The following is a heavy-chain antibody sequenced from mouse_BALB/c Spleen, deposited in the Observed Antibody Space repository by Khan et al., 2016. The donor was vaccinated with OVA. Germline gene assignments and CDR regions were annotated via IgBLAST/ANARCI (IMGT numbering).Heavy chain of an antibody. V-gene: IGHV3-2*02. CDR3: ASGRLLLRYPDYFDY. J-gene: IGHJ2*01. D-gene: IGHD1-1*01. CDR2: IGYSGST. Sequence: EVELVESGPGLLKPSQSLSLTCTVTGYSITSDYAWNWIRQFPGNKLEWMVYIGYSGSTTYNPSLRSRISITRDTSKNQFFLQLNSVTTEDTATCYCASGRLLLRYPDYFDYWGQGTTLTVSS. CDR1: GYSITSDYA.